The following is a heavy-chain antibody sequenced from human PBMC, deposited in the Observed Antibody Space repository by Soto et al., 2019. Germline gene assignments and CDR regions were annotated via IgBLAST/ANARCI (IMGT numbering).Heavy chain of an antibody. CDR3: AVRAVAGTQTPNPYCYYFYGMDV. CDR1: GVTFNSYA. V-gene: IGHV1-69*13. D-gene: IGHD6-19*01. Sequence: ASVKVSCKASGVTFNSYAISWVRQAPGQGLERMGGIIPIFGTANYAQKFQGRVTITADESTSTAYMELSSLRSEDTAVYYCAVRAVAGTQTPNPYCYYFYGMDVWGQGSTVTVSS. CDR2: IIPIFGTA. J-gene: IGHJ6*02.